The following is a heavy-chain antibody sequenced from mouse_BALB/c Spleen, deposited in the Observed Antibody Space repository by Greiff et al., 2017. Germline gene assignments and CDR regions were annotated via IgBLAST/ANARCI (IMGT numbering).Heavy chain of an antibody. Sequence: EVMLVESGGGLVKPGGSLKLSCAASGFTFSSYAMSWVRQSPEKRLEWVAEISSGGSYTYYPDTVTGRFTISRDNAKNTLYLEMSSLRSEDTAMYYCARAVDYGFAYWGQGTLVTVSA. J-gene: IGHJ3*01. CDR2: ISSGGSYT. CDR3: ARAVDYGFAY. D-gene: IGHD2-4*01. CDR1: GFTFSSYA. V-gene: IGHV5-9-4*01.